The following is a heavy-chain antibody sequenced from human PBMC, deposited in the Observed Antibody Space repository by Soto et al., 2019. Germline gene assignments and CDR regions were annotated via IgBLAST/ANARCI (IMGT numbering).Heavy chain of an antibody. D-gene: IGHD3-3*01. Sequence: QVQLVQSGAEVKKPGSSVKVSCKASGGTFSSYAISWVRQAPGQGLEWMGGIIPIFGTANYAQKFQGRVTITADKSTITAYMELSSLRSEDTAVYYCARRVFEWPHRGYYFDYWGQGTLVTVSS. CDR3: ARRVFEWPHRGYYFDY. V-gene: IGHV1-69*06. CDR1: GGTFSSYA. J-gene: IGHJ4*02. CDR2: IIPIFGTA.